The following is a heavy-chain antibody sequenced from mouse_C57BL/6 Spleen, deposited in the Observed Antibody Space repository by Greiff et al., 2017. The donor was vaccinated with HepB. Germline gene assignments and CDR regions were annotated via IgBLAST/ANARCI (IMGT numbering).Heavy chain of an antibody. D-gene: IGHD1-1*01. J-gene: IGHJ2*01. Sequence: EVQLQQSVAELVRPGASVKLSCTASGFNIKNTYMHWVKQRPEQGLEWIGRIDPANGNTKYAPKFQGKATITADTSSNTAYLQLSSLTSEDTAIYYGARSITTVVATENYFDYWGQGTTLTVSS. CDR2: IDPANGNT. V-gene: IGHV14-3*01. CDR1: GFNIKNTY. CDR3: ARSITTVVATENYFDY.